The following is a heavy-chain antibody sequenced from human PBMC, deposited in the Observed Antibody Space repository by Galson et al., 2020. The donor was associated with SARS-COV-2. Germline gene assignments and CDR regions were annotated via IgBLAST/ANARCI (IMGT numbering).Heavy chain of an antibody. J-gene: IGHJ3*02. D-gene: IGHD3-16*02. CDR3: ARSDVWGSYRPPDAFDI. CDR1: GGSISSGGYY. CDR2: IYYSGST. Sequence: SETLSLTCTVSGGSISSGGYYWSWIRQHPGKGLEWIGYIYYSGSTYYNPSLKSRVTISVDTSKNQFSLKLSSVTAADPAVYYCARSDVWGSYRPPDAFDIWGQGTMVAVSS. V-gene: IGHV4-31*03.